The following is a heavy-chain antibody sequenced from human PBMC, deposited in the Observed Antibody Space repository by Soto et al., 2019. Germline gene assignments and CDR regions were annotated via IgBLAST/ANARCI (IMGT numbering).Heavy chain of an antibody. Sequence: ASVKVSCKASGGTFSSYAISWVRQAPGQGLEWMGGIIPIFGTANYAQKFQGRVTITADESTSTAYMELSSLRSEDTAVYYCARDRYYGSGSPDTDYWGQGTLVTVSS. V-gene: IGHV1-69*13. CDR3: ARDRYYGSGSPDTDY. CDR1: GGTFSSYA. D-gene: IGHD3-10*01. CDR2: IIPIFGTA. J-gene: IGHJ4*02.